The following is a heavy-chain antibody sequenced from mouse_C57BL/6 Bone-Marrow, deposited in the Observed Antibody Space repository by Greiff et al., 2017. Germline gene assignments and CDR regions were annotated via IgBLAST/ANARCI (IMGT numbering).Heavy chain of an antibody. D-gene: IGHD2-3*01. CDR3: TTHDGYSYYFDY. J-gene: IGHJ2*01. Sequence: VQLQQSGAELVRPGASVKLSCTASGFNIKDDYMHWVKQRPEQGLEWIGWIDPENGDTEYASKFQGKATITADTSANTAYLQLSILTSEDTAVYYCTTHDGYSYYFDYWGQGTTLTVSS. CDR1: GFNIKDDY. CDR2: IDPENGDT. V-gene: IGHV14-4*01.